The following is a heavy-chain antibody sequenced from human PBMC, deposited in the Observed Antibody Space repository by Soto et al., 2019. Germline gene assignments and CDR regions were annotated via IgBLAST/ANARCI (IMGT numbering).Heavy chain of an antibody. CDR1: GGTFSSYT. Sequence: SVKVSCKASGGTFSSYTISWVRQAPGQGLEWMGRIIPILGIANYAQKFQGRVTITADKSTSTAYMELSSLRSEDTAVYYCARGHSSSAPYYYYMDVWGKGTTVTVSS. V-gene: IGHV1-69*02. J-gene: IGHJ6*03. CDR2: IIPILGIA. CDR3: ARGHSSSAPYYYYMDV. D-gene: IGHD6-6*01.